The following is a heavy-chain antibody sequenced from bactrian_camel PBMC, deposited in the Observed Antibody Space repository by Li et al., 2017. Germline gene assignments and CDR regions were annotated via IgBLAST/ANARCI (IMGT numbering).Heavy chain of an antibody. CDR1: GYIDDGTCS. CDR2: ISPDGST. Sequence: HVQLVESGGGLVQPGGSLRLSCAVSGYIDDGTCSMGWARQFPGGARELFAVISPDGSTYYGDSVKGRFTISQDYAENTVYLQMDSLTPYDTGVYSCATKREYGDRLRPGSYPFWGQGTQVTVS. CDR3: ATKREYGDRLRPGSYPF. V-gene: IGHV3S9*01. J-gene: IGHJ4*01. D-gene: IGHD5*01.